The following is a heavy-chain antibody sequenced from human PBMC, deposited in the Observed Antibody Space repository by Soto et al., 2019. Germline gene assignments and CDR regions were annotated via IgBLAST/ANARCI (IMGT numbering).Heavy chain of an antibody. J-gene: IGHJ4*02. CDR2: IRSSDNTR. V-gene: IGHV3-11*01. CDR1: GFSFSDYY. Sequence: LRLSCAASGFSFSDYYMSWIRQAPGKGLEWVSYIRSSDNTRYYADSVKGRFTISRDNAKNSLYLQMNSLRAEDTAVYYCARGNALYDYWGQGTLVTVSS. D-gene: IGHD2-2*01. CDR3: ARGNALYDY.